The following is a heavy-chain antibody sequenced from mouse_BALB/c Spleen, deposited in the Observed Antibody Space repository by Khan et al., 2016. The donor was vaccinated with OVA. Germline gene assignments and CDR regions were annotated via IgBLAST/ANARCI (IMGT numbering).Heavy chain of an antibody. CDR2: IWGDGST. CDR1: GFSLTSYG. Sequence: QVQLKQSGPGLVAPSQSLSITCTVSGFSLTSYGVNWVRQPPGEGLEWLGVIWGDGSTNYHSTLKSRLIISKDSSKRQVFLTLNSLQTDDTATYYCAKLTPEYYSMDYWGQGTSVTVST. J-gene: IGHJ4*01. V-gene: IGHV2-3*01. D-gene: IGHD2-13*01. CDR3: AKLTPEYYSMDY.